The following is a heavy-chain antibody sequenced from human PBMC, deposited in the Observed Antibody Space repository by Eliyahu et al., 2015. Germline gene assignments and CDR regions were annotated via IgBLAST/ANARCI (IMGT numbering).Heavy chain of an antibody. CDR2: ISSNGGST. CDR1: GXTFSSYA. CDR3: AIFGVVIIPTTSDY. V-gene: IGHV3-64D*08. J-gene: IGHJ4*02. Sequence: EVQLVESGGGLVQPGGSLRLSCSASGXTFSSYAMHWVRQAPGKGLEYVSAISSNGGSTYYADSVKGRFTISRDNSKNTLYLQMSSLRAEDTAVYYCAIFGVVIIPTTSDYWGQGTLVTVSS. D-gene: IGHD3-3*01.